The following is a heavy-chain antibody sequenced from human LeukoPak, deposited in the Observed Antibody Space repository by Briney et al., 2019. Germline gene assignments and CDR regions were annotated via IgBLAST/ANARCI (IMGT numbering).Heavy chain of an antibody. D-gene: IGHD4-17*01. CDR1: GFTFSSYS. Sequence: QPGGSLRLSCVGTGFTFSSYSMNWVRQAPGKGLEWVSYISGTSSPIYYADSVKGRFTISRDNAKSSLYLQMNSLRDEDTAVYYCARNRYDLTLRYFDYWGQGTLVTVSS. V-gene: IGHV3-48*02. CDR2: ISGTSSPI. CDR3: ARNRYDLTLRYFDY. J-gene: IGHJ4*02.